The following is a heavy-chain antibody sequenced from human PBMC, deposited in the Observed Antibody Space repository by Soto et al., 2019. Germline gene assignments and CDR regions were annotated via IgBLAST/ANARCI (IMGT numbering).Heavy chain of an antibody. D-gene: IGHD1-26*01. CDR2: IVVGSDNT. CDR1: GFTFTSSA. Sequence: SVKVSCKASGFTFTSSAVQWVRQARGQRLEWIGWIVVGSDNTNYAQKFQERVTITRDMSTSTAYMELSSLRSEDTAVYYCAALEWEPRNAFDIWGQGTMVTVSS. CDR3: AALEWEPRNAFDI. V-gene: IGHV1-58*01. J-gene: IGHJ3*02.